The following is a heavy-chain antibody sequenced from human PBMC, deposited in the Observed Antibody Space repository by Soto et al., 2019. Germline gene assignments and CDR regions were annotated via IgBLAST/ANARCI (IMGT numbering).Heavy chain of an antibody. D-gene: IGHD5-12*01. CDR1: GGSISSTNW. Sequence: SETLSLTCAVSGGSISSTNWWSWVRQSPGKGLEWIGEIYHLGSTDYNPSLRGRVTISVDKSNNQFSLKMRYLTAADTAVYYCAAGGGLPRYYWGQGTLVTVSS. V-gene: IGHV4-4*02. J-gene: IGHJ4*02. CDR3: AAGGGLPRYY. CDR2: IYHLGST.